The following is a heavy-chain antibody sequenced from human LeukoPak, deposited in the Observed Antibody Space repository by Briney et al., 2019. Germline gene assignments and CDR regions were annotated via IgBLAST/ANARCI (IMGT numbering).Heavy chain of an antibody. D-gene: IGHD3-22*01. Sequence: GGSLRLSCAASGFTFSSYEMNWVRQAPGKGLEWVGRIKSKTDGGTTDYAAPVKGRFTISRDDSKNTLYLQMNSLKTEDTAVYYCTTDRSPAMIVDFDYWGQGTLVTVSS. J-gene: IGHJ4*02. CDR2: IKSKTDGGTT. V-gene: IGHV3-15*01. CDR3: TTDRSPAMIVDFDY. CDR1: GFTFSSYE.